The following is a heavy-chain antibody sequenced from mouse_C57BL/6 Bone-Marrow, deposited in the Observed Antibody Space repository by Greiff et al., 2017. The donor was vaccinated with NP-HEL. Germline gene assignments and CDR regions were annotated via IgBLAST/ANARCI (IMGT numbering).Heavy chain of an antibody. J-gene: IGHJ2*01. Sequence: VQLQQSGPGLVKPSQTVFLTCTVTGISITTGNYRWSWIRQFPGNKLEWIGYIYYSGTITYNPSLTSRTTITRDTPKNQFFLEMNSLTAEDTATYYCAREGGAYGNSLDYWGQGTTLTVSS. CDR1: GISITTGNYR. V-gene: IGHV3-5*01. CDR2: IYYSGTI. D-gene: IGHD2-1*01. CDR3: AREGGAYGNSLDY.